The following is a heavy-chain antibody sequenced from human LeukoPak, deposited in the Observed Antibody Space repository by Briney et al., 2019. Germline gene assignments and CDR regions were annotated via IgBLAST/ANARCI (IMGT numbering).Heavy chain of an antibody. J-gene: IGHJ4*02. Sequence: GGSLRLSCEVSGFPFTLYNMNWVRQAPGKGLEWVANIKQDGSEEYYVDSVKGRFTISRDNAKNSLYLQMNSLRAEDTAVYYCAREDSEAKDYWGQGTLVTVSS. CDR3: AREDSEAKDY. CDR2: IKQDGSEE. CDR1: GFPFTLYN. D-gene: IGHD1-26*01. V-gene: IGHV3-7*01.